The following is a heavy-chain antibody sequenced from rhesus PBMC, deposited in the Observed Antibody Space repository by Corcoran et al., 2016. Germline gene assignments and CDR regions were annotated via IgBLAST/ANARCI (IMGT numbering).Heavy chain of an antibody. D-gene: IGHD3-22*01. Sequence: QLQLQESGPGLVKPSETLSVTCAVSGGSISSSYWSWIRQAPGKGLEWIGYIYGSGSSTNYNPSLKGRVTRSVDTSKNQLSLKLSSVTAADTAVYYCARGWRTGVLRDAFDFWGQGLRVTVSS. CDR3: ARGWRTGVLRDAFDF. V-gene: IGHV4-169*01. CDR1: GGSISSSY. CDR2: IYGSGSST. J-gene: IGHJ3*01.